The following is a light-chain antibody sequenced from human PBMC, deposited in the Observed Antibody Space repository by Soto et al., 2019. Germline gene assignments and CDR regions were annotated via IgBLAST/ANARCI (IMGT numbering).Light chain of an antibody. CDR2: AAS. J-gene: IGKJ1*01. CDR1: QSISTY. Sequence: DIQMTQSPSSLSASVGERVTITCRASQSISTYLNWYQQKPGKAPKVMIYAASSLQSGVPSRFSGSGSETDFTLTISSLQPEDSATYYCQQSYNTPTWTFGQGTKVEIK. V-gene: IGKV1-39*01. CDR3: QQSYNTPTWT.